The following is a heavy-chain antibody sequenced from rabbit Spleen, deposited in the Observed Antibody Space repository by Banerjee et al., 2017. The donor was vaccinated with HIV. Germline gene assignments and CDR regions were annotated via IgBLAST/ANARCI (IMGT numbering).Heavy chain of an antibody. J-gene: IGHJ2*01. Sequence: QEQLVESGGDLVKPGSSLTLTCKASGFDFSSRYWMCWVRQAPGKRPEWIACILTDNSGSTYYASWAKGRFTITKTSSTTVTLQMTSLTAADTAAYFCARGSYYTYGYAGYAYATSAFDPWGPGTLVTVS. D-gene: IGHD6-1*01. CDR2: ILTDNSGST. V-gene: IGHV1S45*01. CDR1: GFDFSSRYW. CDR3: ARGSYYTYGYAGYAYATSAFDP.